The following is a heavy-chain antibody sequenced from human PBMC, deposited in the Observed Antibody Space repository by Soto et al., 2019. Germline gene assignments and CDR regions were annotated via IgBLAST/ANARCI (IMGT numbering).Heavy chain of an antibody. Sequence: TLSLTCTASGGSISSGGYYWSWIRQHPGKGLEWIGYIYYSGSTYYNPSLKSRVTISVDTSKNQFSLKLSSVTAADTAVYYCARDTRKAQWLVGYLDYWGQGTLVTVSS. CDR3: ARDTRKAQWLVGYLDY. J-gene: IGHJ4*02. CDR1: GGSISSGGYY. D-gene: IGHD6-19*01. V-gene: IGHV4-31*03. CDR2: IYYSGST.